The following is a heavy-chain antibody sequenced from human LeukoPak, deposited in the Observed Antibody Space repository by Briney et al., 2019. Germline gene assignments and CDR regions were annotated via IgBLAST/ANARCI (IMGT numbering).Heavy chain of an antibody. CDR3: ARMSSGWSRAFDI. D-gene: IGHD6-19*01. J-gene: IGHJ3*02. CDR2: IYSGGST. CDR1: GFTVSSNY. V-gene: IGHV3-66*02. Sequence: GGSLRLSCAASGFTVSSNYRSWVRQAPGKGLERVSVIYSGGSTYYADSVKGRFTISRDNSKNTLYLQMNSLRAEDTAVYYCARMSSGWSRAFDIWGQGTMVTVSS.